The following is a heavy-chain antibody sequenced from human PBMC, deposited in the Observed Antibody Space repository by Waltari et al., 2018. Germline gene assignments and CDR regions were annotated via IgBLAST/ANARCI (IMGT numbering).Heavy chain of an antibody. CDR1: W. Sequence: WGNWARESPGKGLEWIGQGHRSGKANYHPSVAGRVTVSLDTANYQFSRKMTSATAADTAIYFCARDRGRGLYLDSWGPGTLVTVSP. CDR3: ARDRGRGLYLDS. CDR2: GHRSGKA. V-gene: IGHV4-4*01. J-gene: IGHJ4*02. D-gene: IGHD2-15*01.